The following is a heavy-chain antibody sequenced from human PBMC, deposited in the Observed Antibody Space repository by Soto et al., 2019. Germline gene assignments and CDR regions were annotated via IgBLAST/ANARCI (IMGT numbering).Heavy chain of an antibody. Sequence: SETLSLTCAVYGGSFSGYYWSWIRQPPGKWLEWIGEINHSGSTNYNPSLKSRVTISVDTSKNQFSLKLSSVTAADTAVYYCATESLYYYDSSGYAHFDYWGQGXLVTVYS. D-gene: IGHD3-22*01. CDR1: GGSFSGYY. J-gene: IGHJ4*02. CDR3: ATESLYYYDSSGYAHFDY. CDR2: INHSGST. V-gene: IGHV4-34*01.